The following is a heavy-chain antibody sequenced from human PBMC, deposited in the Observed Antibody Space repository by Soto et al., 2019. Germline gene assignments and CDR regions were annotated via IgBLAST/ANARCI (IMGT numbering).Heavy chain of an antibody. V-gene: IGHV3-23*01. CDR2: VGGGGDDT. CDR1: GFTFSHYA. Sequence: GGSLRLSCAASGFTFSHYAISWVRQAPGRGLEWVSGVGGGGDDTHYADSVKGRFTISSDRSKNTLYLQMNSLRIEDTAVYYCAKNQGVELVPLATVDWFDPWGQGSVVTVSS. D-gene: IGHD1-26*01. CDR3: AKNQGVELVPLATVDWFDP. J-gene: IGHJ5*02.